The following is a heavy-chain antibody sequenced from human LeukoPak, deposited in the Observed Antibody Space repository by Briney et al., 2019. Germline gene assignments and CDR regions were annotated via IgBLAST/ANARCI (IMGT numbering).Heavy chain of an antibody. Sequence: SETLSLTCTVSGGSISSGDYFWSWIRQPPGKGLELFAYMYYSRSTFYNPSLKSRVTISVDTSKNQFSLKLSSVTAADTAVYYCARDKIVVVTATNYYYYGMDVWGQGTTVTVSS. CDR3: ARDKIVVVTATNYYYYGMDV. CDR2: MYYSRST. V-gene: IGHV4-30-4*02. CDR1: GGSISSGDYF. J-gene: IGHJ6*02. D-gene: IGHD2-21*02.